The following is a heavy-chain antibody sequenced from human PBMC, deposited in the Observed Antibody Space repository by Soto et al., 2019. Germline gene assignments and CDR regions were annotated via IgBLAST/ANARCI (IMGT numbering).Heavy chain of an antibody. V-gene: IGHV3-30*18. D-gene: IGHD6-19*01. CDR1: GFTFSSYW. J-gene: IGHJ5*02. Sequence: GSLRLSCAASGFTFSSYWMSWVRQAPGKGLEWVAVISYDGSNKYYADSVKGRFTISRDNSKNTLYLQMNSLRAEDTALYYCAKGAVAAQGWFDPWGQGTLVTVSS. CDR2: ISYDGSNK. CDR3: AKGAVAAQGWFDP.